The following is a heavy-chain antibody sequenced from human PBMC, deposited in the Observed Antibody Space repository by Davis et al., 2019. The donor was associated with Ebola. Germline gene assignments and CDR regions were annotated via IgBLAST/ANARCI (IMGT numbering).Heavy chain of an antibody. Sequence: GESLKISCAASGFTFSSYAMSWVRQAPGKGLEWVSAITGSGGSTYYADSVRGRFAISRDNANDTVYLQIYSLRAEDTAVYFCVRDMIEEGLSSPHPDFQHWGQGTRVTVSS. V-gene: IGHV3-23*01. CDR1: GFTFSSYA. CDR3: VRDMIEEGLSSPHPDFQH. D-gene: IGHD3-22*01. J-gene: IGHJ1*01. CDR2: ITGSGGST.